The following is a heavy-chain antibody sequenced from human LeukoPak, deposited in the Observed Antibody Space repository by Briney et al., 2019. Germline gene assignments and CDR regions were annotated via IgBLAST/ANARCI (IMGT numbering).Heavy chain of an antibody. CDR1: GGSFSSYY. D-gene: IGHD1-26*01. CDR3: ATRSELYSYYYMDV. J-gene: IGHJ6*03. CDR2: IYHSGDT. Sequence: PSQTLSLTCAVYGGSFSSYYWSWIRQPPGKGLEWIGEIYHSGDTNYNPSLKSRVTISADTSKNQFSLKLSSVTAADTAVYYCATRSELYSYYYMDVWGKGTTVTISS. V-gene: IGHV4-34*01.